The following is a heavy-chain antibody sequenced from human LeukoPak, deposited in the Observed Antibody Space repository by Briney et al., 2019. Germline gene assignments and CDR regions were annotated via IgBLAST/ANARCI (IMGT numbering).Heavy chain of an antibody. Sequence: SETLSLTCTVSGGSISSYYWSWIRQPPGKGPEWIGYIYYSGSTNYNPSLKSRVTISVDTSKNQFSLKLSSVTAADTAVYYCARQGIAAAVPWFDPWGQGTLVTVSS. CDR3: ARQGIAAAVPWFDP. D-gene: IGHD6-13*01. CDR2: IYYSGST. J-gene: IGHJ5*02. CDR1: GGSISSYY. V-gene: IGHV4-59*01.